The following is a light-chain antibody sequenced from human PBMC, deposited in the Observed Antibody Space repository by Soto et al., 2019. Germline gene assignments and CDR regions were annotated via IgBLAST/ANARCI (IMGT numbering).Light chain of an antibody. V-gene: IGKV3-20*01. CDR2: GAS. Sequence: PGERATLSCRTAQSVGTRLAWYQHKTGQAPRLPISGASSRATGIPDRFTGSGSETSFTLTISRLEPEDFALYYCQHYQSGHPITFGQGTRLEIK. CDR1: QSVGTR. J-gene: IGKJ5*01. CDR3: QHYQSGHPIT.